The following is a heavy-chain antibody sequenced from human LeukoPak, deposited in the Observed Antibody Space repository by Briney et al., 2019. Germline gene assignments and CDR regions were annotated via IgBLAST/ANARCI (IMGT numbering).Heavy chain of an antibody. D-gene: IGHD3-10*01. CDR1: GYTFTGYY. V-gene: IGHV1-2*02. Sequence: ASVKVSCKASGYTFTGYYMNWVRQAPGQGLEWMGWIDPNSGGTNYAQKFQGRVTMTRDTSISTTYMELSRLRSDDTAVYYCARDPQAGRGDYWGQGTLVTVSS. CDR2: IDPNSGGT. CDR3: ARDPQAGRGDY. J-gene: IGHJ4*02.